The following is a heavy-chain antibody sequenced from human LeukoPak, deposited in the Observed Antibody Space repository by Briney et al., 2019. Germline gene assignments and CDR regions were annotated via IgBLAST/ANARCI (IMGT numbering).Heavy chain of an antibody. D-gene: IGHD3-10*01. Sequence: GASVKVSYKASGYTFTGYYMHWVRLAPGQGLEWMGWINPNSGGTNYVQKFQGRVTMTRDTSISTAHMELSRLRSDDTAVYYCAREVRGSGSYGMDVWGQGTTVTVSS. V-gene: IGHV1-2*02. CDR2: INPNSGGT. J-gene: IGHJ6*02. CDR1: GYTFTGYY. CDR3: AREVRGSGSYGMDV.